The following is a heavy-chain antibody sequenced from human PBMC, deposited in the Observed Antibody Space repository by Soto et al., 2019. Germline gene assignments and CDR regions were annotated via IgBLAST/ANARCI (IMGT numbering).Heavy chain of an antibody. CDR1: GASMSDYY. CDR2: LHYNGFA. D-gene: IGHD3-16*01. CDR3: ARSGHIFAGVF. Sequence: AETLSLTCTVSGASMSDYYGSWIRQSPGKGLEHIGYLHYNGFAEYSPSLRSRVSISMDTSKNQFSLKLSSVTAADTAIYYCARSGHIFAGVFWGQGILVPVSS. V-gene: IGHV4-59*01. J-gene: IGHJ4*02.